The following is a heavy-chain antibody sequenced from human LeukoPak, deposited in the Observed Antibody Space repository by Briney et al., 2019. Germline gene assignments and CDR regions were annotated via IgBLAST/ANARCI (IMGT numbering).Heavy chain of an antibody. CDR1: GFTFSSYE. D-gene: IGHD3-3*01. CDR3: ARGPGSYDFWSGYSLSDDASSDFI. J-gene: IGHJ3*02. CDR2: ISSSGNTT. Sequence: GGSLRLSCAASGFTFSSYEMNWVRQAPGKGLEWVSYISSSGNTTHYADSVKGRFTISRDNAKNSLYLQMNSLRAEDTAVYYCARGPGSYDFWSGYSLSDDASSDFIWGQGTMVTVSS. V-gene: IGHV3-48*03.